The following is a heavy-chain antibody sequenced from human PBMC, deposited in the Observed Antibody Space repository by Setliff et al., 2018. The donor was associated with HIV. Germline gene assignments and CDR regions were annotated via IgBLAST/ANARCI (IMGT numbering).Heavy chain of an antibody. D-gene: IGHD1-1*01. Sequence: SSETLSLTCTVYGGSFSGNHWSWIRQSPGNGLEWIGEVLYNGGTNYNPSLKSRVTISVDTSKNQFSLKLLSVTAADTAVYYCRVWILRDTSDIWGQGTVVTVSS. J-gene: IGHJ3*02. CDR1: GGSFSGNH. V-gene: IGHV4-34*12. CDR3: RVWILRDTSDI. CDR2: VLYNGGT.